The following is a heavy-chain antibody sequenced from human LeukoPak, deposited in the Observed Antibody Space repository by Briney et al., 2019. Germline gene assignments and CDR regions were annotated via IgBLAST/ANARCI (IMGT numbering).Heavy chain of an antibody. Sequence: GGSLRLSCAASGFTFSSFAMSWVRQAPGKGLEWVSVISGSGETTYYADSVKGRFTISRDNSKNTLYVEMNCLRADDTAVYFCANEVWRGFDSWGQGTLVTVSS. D-gene: IGHD3-3*01. CDR2: ISGSGETT. V-gene: IGHV3-23*01. CDR1: GFTFSSFA. J-gene: IGHJ4*02. CDR3: ANEVWRGFDS.